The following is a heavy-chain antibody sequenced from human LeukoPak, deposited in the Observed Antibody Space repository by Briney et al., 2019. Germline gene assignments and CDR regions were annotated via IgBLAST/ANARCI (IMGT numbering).Heavy chain of an antibody. V-gene: IGHV3-7*01. CDR3: ARDRRSYSYGPLDY. CDR2: IKQDGSEK. CDR1: GFTFSSYW. D-gene: IGHD5-18*01. Sequence: PGGSLRLSCAASGFTFSSYWMRWVRQAPGKGLEWVDNIKQDGSEKYYVDSVKGRFTISRDNAKNSLYLQMNSLRAEDMAVYYCARDRRSYSYGPLDYWGQGTLVTVSS. J-gene: IGHJ4*02.